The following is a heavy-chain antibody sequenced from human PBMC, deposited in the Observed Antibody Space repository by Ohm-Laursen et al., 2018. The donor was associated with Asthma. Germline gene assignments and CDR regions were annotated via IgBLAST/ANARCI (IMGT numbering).Heavy chain of an antibody. CDR2: IYIANT. CDR3: VRDVVDRFDH. V-gene: IGHV1-18*04. CDR1: GYSVTSYA. Sequence: GASVKVSCKVSGYSVTSYAFSWVRQAPGQRPEWMGWIYIANTNYAPKFRDRVTLTTDTSTNTLYMDLRSLRPDDTAVYYCVRDVVDRFDHWGQGSLVIVSS. D-gene: IGHD2-21*01. J-gene: IGHJ4*02.